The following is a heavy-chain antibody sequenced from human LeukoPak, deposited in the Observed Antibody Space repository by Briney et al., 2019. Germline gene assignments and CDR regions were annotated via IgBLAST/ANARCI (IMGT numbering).Heavy chain of an antibody. CDR2: ISAYNGNT. V-gene: IGHV1-18*01. J-gene: IGHJ3*02. Sequence: ASVKVSCKASGYTFTSYGISWVRQAPGQGLGWMGWISAYNGNTNYAQKLQGRVTMTTDTSTSTAYMELRSLRSDDTAVYYCARDRVAEWELARAFDIWGQGTMVTVSS. CDR1: GYTFTSYG. CDR3: ARDRVAEWELARAFDI. D-gene: IGHD4-23*01.